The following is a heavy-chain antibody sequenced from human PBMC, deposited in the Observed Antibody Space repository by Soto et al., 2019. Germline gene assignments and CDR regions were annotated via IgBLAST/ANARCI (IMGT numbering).Heavy chain of an antibody. CDR3: ARGSTDSYPGSRIFDF. D-gene: IGHD3-10*01. CDR1: GFTFGSRA. Sequence: GGSLRLSCVASGFTFGSRAMSWVRQAPGEGLEWVSTITDNGGDSKSADSVRGRFAISRDNSKNILYLQMSSLRAEDSAVYYCARGSTDSYPGSRIFDFWGRGTLVTVSS. J-gene: IGHJ4*02. V-gene: IGHV3-23*01. CDR2: ITDNGGDS.